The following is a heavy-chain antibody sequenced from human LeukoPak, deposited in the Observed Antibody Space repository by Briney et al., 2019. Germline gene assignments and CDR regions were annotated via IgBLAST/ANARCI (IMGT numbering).Heavy chain of an antibody. CDR2: ISISDSTI. Sequence: GGSLRLSCAASGFTFSDYYMSWIRQAPGKGLEWVSYISISDSTIYYADSVKGRFTISRDNAKNSLYLQMNSLRAEDTAVYYCARVWGSGSTRGYFDYWGQGTLVTVSS. J-gene: IGHJ4*02. CDR1: GFTFSDYY. D-gene: IGHD3-10*01. CDR3: ARVWGSGSTRGYFDY. V-gene: IGHV3-11*04.